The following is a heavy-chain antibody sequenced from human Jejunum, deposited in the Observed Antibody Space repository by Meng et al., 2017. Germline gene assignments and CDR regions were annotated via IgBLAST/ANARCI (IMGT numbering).Heavy chain of an antibody. CDR1: GFSLTTSGVG. D-gene: IGHD6-19*01. CDR3: AHRFPGYYGGWNGGYFDS. J-gene: IGHJ4*02. CDR2: IYWDDDK. Sequence: SGPTLVKPTQTLTLTCTFSGFSLTTSGVGVGWIRQPPGQALEWLAVIYWDDDKRYNPSLKSRLTVSKDTSKNQVVLTMTNMDPVDTATYYCAHRFPGYYGGWNGGYFDSWGQGTLVTVSS. V-gene: IGHV2-5*02.